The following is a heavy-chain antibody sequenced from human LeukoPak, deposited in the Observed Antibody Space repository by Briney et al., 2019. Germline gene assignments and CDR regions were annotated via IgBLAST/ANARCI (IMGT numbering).Heavy chain of an antibody. D-gene: IGHD6-25*01. V-gene: IGHV3-66*01. CDR1: EFSCCSNY. Sequence: GGSLRLYCAASEFSCCSNYMTWVRQAPGKGLEGGSLIYSGGSTYYPDSVTSSFNISRDNSNNTLYLQMNSLRAEDTAVYSCARGPSGYHNNGGQGTLVTVSS. CDR3: ARGPSGYHNN. CDR2: IYSGGST. J-gene: IGHJ4*02.